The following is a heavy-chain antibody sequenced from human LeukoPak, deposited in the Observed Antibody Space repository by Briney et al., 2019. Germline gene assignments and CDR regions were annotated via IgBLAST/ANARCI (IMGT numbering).Heavy chain of an antibody. J-gene: IGHJ6*04. CDR3: ASSVGTYSLVATISLIPYYYYGMDV. Sequence: GGSLRLSCAASGFTFSSYSMNWVRQAPGKGLEWVASISSGSSYIYYADSVKGRFTISRDNAKNSLYLQMNSLRAEDTAVYYCASSVGTYSLVATISLIPYYYYGMDVWGKGTTVTVSS. CDR1: GFTFSSYS. V-gene: IGHV3-21*01. D-gene: IGHD5-12*01. CDR2: ISSGSSYI.